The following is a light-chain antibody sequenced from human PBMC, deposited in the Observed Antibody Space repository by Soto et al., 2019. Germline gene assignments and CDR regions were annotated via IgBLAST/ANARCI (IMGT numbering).Light chain of an antibody. V-gene: IGKV3-15*01. CDR2: GAS. CDR3: QDYSDWPTWT. Sequence: EIVLTQSPGTLSLSPGERATLSCRASQSVSSYLAWYQQKPGQAPRLLIYGASTRAAGIPARFSGSGSGTEFTLIISSLQSEDFAVYYCQDYSDWPTWTFGQGTKVDI. CDR1: QSVSSY. J-gene: IGKJ1*01.